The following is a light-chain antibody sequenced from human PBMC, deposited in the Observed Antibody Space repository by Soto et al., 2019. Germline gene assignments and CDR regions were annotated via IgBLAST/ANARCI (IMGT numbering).Light chain of an antibody. J-gene: IGKJ1*01. V-gene: IGKV3-15*01. CDR2: GAS. CDR1: QSVSSN. Sequence: EIVMTQSPATLSVSPGERATLSCRASQSVSSNLAWYQQKPGQAPRLLISGASTRATGFPARFSGSGSGTEFTLTISSLQSEDFAVYYCQQYDNLPGTFGQGTKVEIK. CDR3: QQYDNLPGT.